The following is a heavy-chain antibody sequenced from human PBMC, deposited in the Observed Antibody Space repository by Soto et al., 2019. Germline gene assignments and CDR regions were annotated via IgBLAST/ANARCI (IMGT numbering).Heavy chain of an antibody. CDR2: GNRNSGGT. D-gene: IGHD3-9*01. V-gene: IGHV1-2*04. CDR1: GYTVTGYG. Sequence: ASGKGSCKASGYTVTGYGMDWVRQASGQGLEWVGWGNRNSGGTTYAQKFQGWVTMTRDTSISTAYLELSRLRYDDTDVYYCARGRMYYDILRGSHRWFDLRGPGTLGT. CDR3: ARGRMYYDILRGSHRWFDL. J-gene: IGHJ5*02.